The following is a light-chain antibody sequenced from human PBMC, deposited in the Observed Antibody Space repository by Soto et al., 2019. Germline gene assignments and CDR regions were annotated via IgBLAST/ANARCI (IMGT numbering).Light chain of an antibody. Sequence: EIVLTQSPATLSLSPGERATLSCRASQSVSSYLAWYQQKPGQAPRLLIYDASNRATGIPARFSGSGSGTAFTLTISSLEPEDFAVYYWQQRSNWPLTFGGGDKVEIK. CDR3: QQRSNWPLT. V-gene: IGKV3-11*01. J-gene: IGKJ4*01. CDR1: QSVSSY. CDR2: DAS.